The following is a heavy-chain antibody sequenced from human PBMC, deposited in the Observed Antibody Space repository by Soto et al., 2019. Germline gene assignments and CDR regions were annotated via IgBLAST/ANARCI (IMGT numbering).Heavy chain of an antibody. D-gene: IGHD7-27*01. Sequence: QVQLQESGPGLVKPSQTLSLTCTVSGGSIRSGDYYWSWIRQPPGKGLEWIGYIYYSGSTYYNPSLKSRVTISVDTSKNQFSLKLSSVTAADTAVYYCASRAGAGDDAFDIWGQGTMVTVSS. V-gene: IGHV4-30-4*01. CDR2: IYYSGST. CDR3: ASRAGAGDDAFDI. CDR1: GGSIRSGDYY. J-gene: IGHJ3*02.